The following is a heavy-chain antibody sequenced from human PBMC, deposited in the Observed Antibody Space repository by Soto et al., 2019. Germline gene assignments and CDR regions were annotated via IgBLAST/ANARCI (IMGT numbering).Heavy chain of an antibody. D-gene: IGHD6-19*01. J-gene: IGHJ4*02. CDR2: IFYSGST. CDR1: GGSISGHY. CDR3: ARVGSSGWSPDY. V-gene: IGHV4-59*11. Sequence: SETLSLTCTVSGGSISGHYWIWIRQPPGKALEWLGYIFYSGSTNYNPSLKSRVTISVDTSRNQFSLKLSSVTAADTAVYYCARVGSSGWSPDYWGQGTLVTVSS.